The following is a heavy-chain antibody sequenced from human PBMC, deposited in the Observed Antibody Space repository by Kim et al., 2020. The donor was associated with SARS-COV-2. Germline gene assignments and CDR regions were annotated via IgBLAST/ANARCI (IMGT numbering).Heavy chain of an antibody. CDR1: GGSISSGDYY. CDR3: ASDYFRVTIFGVVSRHGMDV. V-gene: IGHV4-30-4*01. Sequence: SETLSLTCTVSGGSISSGDYYWSWIRQPPGKGLEWIGYIYYSGSTYYNPSLKSRVTISVDTSKNQFSLKLSSVTAADTAVYYCASDYFRVTIFGVVSRHGMDVWGQGTTVTVSS. CDR2: IYYSGST. J-gene: IGHJ6*02. D-gene: IGHD3-3*01.